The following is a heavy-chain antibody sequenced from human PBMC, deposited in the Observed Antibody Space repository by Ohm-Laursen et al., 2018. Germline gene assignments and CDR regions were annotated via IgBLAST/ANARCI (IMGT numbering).Heavy chain of an antibody. V-gene: IGHV4-59*12. D-gene: IGHD2-2*01. CDR2: MSYGGNP. CDR1: GGSITTYY. Sequence: PSQTLSLTCTVSGGSITTYYWGWIRQPPGKGLEWIGDMSYGGNPNYNPSLKSRVTMSLDTSKNQFSLRLSSVTAADTAVYYCARGRTRYSMDVWGQGTTVTVSS. J-gene: IGHJ6*02. CDR3: ARGRTRYSMDV.